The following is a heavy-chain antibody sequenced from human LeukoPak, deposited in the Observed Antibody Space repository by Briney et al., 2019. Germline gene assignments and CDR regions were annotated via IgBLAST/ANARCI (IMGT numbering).Heavy chain of an antibody. J-gene: IGHJ4*02. D-gene: IGHD3-22*01. CDR3: ARRGYDSRGYHFYFDY. CDR2: IYPADSDT. Sequence: GESLKISCKGSGYSFTTYRIGWVRQMPGKGLEWMGIIYPADSDTRYSPSFQGHVTVSADKSISTAYLQWSSLKASDTAMYYCARRGYDSRGYHFYFDYWGQGTLVTVSS. V-gene: IGHV5-51*01. CDR1: GYSFTTYR.